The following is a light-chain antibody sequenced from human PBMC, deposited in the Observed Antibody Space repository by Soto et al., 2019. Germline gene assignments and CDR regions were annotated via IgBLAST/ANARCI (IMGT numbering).Light chain of an antibody. J-gene: IGLJ7*01. CDR3: SSYPSTPSYV. CDR1: SSDIGSSDH. V-gene: IGLV2-14*03. CDR2: DVS. Sequence: QSALTQPASVSDSPGQSITISCIGTSSDIGSSDHVSWHQQHPGQAPKLMIYDVSHRPSGVSNRFSGSKTGNTASLIISGLQAEDEADYYCSSYPSTPSYVFGSGTQLTVL.